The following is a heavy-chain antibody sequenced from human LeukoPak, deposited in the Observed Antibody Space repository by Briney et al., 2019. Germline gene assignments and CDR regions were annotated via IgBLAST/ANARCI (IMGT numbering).Heavy chain of an antibody. J-gene: IGHJ4*02. CDR1: GFTFDDYA. CDR2: ISWNSGSI. Sequence: PGRSLRLSCAASGFTFDDYAMHWVRQAPGKGLEWVSGISWNSGSIGYADSVKGRFTISRDNAKNSLYLQMNSLRAEDTALYYCAKDLTGYSSSPFDYWGQGTLVTVSS. CDR3: AKDLTGYSSSPFDY. V-gene: IGHV3-9*01. D-gene: IGHD6-13*01.